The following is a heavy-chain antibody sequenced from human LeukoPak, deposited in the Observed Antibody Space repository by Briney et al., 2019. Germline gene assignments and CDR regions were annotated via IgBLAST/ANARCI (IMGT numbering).Heavy chain of an antibody. V-gene: IGHV3-23*01. CDR1: GFTFSSYA. CDR3: AKAKFRIVGATPFDY. J-gene: IGHJ4*02. D-gene: IGHD1-26*01. CDR2: ISGSGGST. Sequence: GRSLRLSCAASGFTFSSYAMSWVRQAPGKGLEWVSAISGSGGSTYYADSVKGRFTISRDNSKNTLYLQMNSLRAEDTAVYYCAKAKFRIVGATPFDYWGQGTLVTVSS.